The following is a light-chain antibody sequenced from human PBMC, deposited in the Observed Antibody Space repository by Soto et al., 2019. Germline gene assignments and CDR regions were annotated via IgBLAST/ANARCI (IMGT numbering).Light chain of an antibody. J-gene: IGKJ4*01. CDR2: DAS. CDR1: QSVSNY. V-gene: IGKV3-11*01. Sequence: EIVLTQSPATLSLSPGERATLSCRASQSVSNYLGWYQQKPGQAPRLLIYDASNRATGIPARFSGSGFGTDFTLTISRLEPEDFAVYYCQQRSYWLTFGGGTKVDIK. CDR3: QQRSYWLT.